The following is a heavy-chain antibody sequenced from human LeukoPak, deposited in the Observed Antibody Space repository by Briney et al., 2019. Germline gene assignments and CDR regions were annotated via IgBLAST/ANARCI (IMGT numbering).Heavy chain of an antibody. J-gene: IGHJ4*02. CDR2: VYSGGST. V-gene: IGHV3-53*01. CDR1: GFTVRSNY. CDR3: AGGIAVAIDY. D-gene: IGHD6-19*01. Sequence: GGSLRLSCAASGFTVRSNYMTWVRLAPGKGLEWVSVVYSGGSTNYADSVKGRFTISRDNSKNTLYLQMNSLRADDTAVYYCAGGIAVAIDYWGQGTLVTVSS.